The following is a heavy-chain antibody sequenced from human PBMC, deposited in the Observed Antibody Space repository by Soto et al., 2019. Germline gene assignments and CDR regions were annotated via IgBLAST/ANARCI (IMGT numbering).Heavy chain of an antibody. V-gene: IGHV4-31*03. CDR1: GGSISSGGHY. CDR2: IYYSGST. Sequence: PSETLSLTCTVSGGSISSGGHYWSWIRQHPGKGLEWIGYIYYSGSTYYNPSLKSRVTISVDTSKNQFSLKLSSVTAADTAVYYCARVEARGLRTVYYYYGMDVWGQGTTVTVSS. CDR3: ARVEARGLRTVYYYYGMDV. D-gene: IGHD4-17*01. J-gene: IGHJ6*02.